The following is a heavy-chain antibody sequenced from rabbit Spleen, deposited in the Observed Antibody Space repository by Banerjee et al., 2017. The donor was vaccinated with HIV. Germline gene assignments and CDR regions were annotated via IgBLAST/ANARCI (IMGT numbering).Heavy chain of an antibody. CDR1: GFDFSSDA. J-gene: IGHJ4*01. D-gene: IGHD6-1*01. CDR3: ARLGHADYPYAYGLKL. Sequence: QSLEESGGDLVQPEGSLTLTCKVSGFDFSSDAMCWVRQAPGKGLEWVACAYGGSSGNTYSATWAKGRFTVSKTASTTVTLHMTSLTAADTATYFCARLGHADYPYAYGLKLWGQGTLVTVS. CDR2: AYGGSSGNT. V-gene: IGHV1S40*01.